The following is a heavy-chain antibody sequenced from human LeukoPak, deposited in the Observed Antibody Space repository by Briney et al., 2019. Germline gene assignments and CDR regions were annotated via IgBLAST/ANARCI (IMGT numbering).Heavy chain of an antibody. CDR2: IKQDGSDK. V-gene: IGHV3-7*01. D-gene: IGHD6-13*01. CDR1: GFTFSSYA. Sequence: GGSLRLSCAASGFTFSSYAMHWVRQAPGKGLEWVASIKQDGSDKYYVDSVKGRFTISRDNAKNSLYLQMNSLRAEDTAVYYCARDSDDRSWNGLFDYWGQGTLVTVSS. J-gene: IGHJ4*02. CDR3: ARDSDDRSWNGLFDY.